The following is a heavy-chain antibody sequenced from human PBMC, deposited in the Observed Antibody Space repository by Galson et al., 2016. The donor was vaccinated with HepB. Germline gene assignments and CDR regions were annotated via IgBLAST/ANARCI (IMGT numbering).Heavy chain of an antibody. CDR3: ARGAFCTISYCSVQHSYYNKGMDV. D-gene: IGHD2-8*01. V-gene: IGHV1-18*01. J-gene: IGHJ6*02. CDR2: ISVANGND. CDR1: GYTFSAYG. Sequence: SVKVSCKASGYTFSAYGINWVRQAPGQGPEWMGWISVANGNDVYAQSLQGRVTMTTDTSTNTAYMELRSLTSDDTAVYFCARGAFCTISYCSVQHSYYNKGMDVWGQGTTVTVSS.